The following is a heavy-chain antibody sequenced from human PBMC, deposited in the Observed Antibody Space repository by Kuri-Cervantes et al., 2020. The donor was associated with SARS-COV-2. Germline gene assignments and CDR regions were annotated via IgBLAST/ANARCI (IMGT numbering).Heavy chain of an antibody. CDR1: GFTFSDDY. CDR3: ATSGIGGLDH. D-gene: IGHD2-21*01. J-gene: IGHJ4*02. CDR2: ISTTGTYK. V-gene: IGHV3-11*06. Sequence: LSLTCAASGFTFSDDYMTWVRQAPGMGLEWVADISTTGTYKNYADSVKGRFTISRDNAKNSLLLQINSLRVEDTAVYYCATSGIGGLDHWGQGTLVTVSS.